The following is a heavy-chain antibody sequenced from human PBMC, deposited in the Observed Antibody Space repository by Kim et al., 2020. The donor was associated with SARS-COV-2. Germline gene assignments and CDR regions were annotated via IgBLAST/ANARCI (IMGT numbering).Heavy chain of an antibody. J-gene: IGHJ4*02. Sequence: ASVKVSCKASGYTFTSYGISWVRQAPGQGLEWMGWISAYNGNTNYAQKLQGRVTMTTDTSTSTAYMELRSLRSDDTAVYYCARGRPEIWFGELLFDYWGQGTLVTVSS. D-gene: IGHD3-10*01. CDR1: GYTFTSYG. CDR3: ARGRPEIWFGELLFDY. V-gene: IGHV1-18*01. CDR2: ISAYNGNT.